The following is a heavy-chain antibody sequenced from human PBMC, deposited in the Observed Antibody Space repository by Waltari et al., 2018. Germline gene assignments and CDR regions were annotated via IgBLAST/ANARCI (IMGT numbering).Heavy chain of an antibody. J-gene: IGHJ4*02. V-gene: IGHV3-7*01. CDR3: ARDSPGIAVAGTDY. Sequence: EVQLVESGGGLVQPGGSLRLSCAASGFTFSSYWMSWVRQAPGKGLEWVANIKQDGSEKYYVDSVKGRFTISRDNAKNSLYLQMNSLRAEDTAVYCCARDSPGIAVAGTDYWGQGTLVTVSS. D-gene: IGHD6-19*01. CDR2: IKQDGSEK. CDR1: GFTFSSYW.